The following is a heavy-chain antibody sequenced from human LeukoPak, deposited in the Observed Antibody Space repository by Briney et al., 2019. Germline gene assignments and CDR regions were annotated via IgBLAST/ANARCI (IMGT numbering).Heavy chain of an antibody. V-gene: IGHV4-34*01. CDR2: ISKST. CDR1: GGSFSGYY. D-gene: IGHD6-19*01. J-gene: IGHJ4*02. Sequence: SETLSLTCAVYGGSFSGYYWSWIRQPPGKGLEWIGSISKSTYYNPSLKSRVTISVDTSKNQFSLRLSSVTASDTAVYYCARHLRGGWYGVDYWGQGTLVTVSS. CDR3: ARHLRGGWYGVDY.